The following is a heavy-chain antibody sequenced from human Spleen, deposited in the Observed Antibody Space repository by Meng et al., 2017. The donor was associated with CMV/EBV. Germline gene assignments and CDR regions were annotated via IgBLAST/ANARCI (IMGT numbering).Heavy chain of an antibody. Sequence: TVVGGANSSSSYYWGWIRQTPGKGLEWIGSIYYSGSTYYNPSLKSRVTISVDTSKNQFSLKLSSVTAADTAVYYCARDLLWRKLSSWFDPWGQGTLVTVS. CDR2: IYYSGST. D-gene: IGHD2-15*01. V-gene: IGHV4-39*07. CDR1: GGANSSSSYY. CDR3: ARDLLWRKLSSWFDP. J-gene: IGHJ5*02.